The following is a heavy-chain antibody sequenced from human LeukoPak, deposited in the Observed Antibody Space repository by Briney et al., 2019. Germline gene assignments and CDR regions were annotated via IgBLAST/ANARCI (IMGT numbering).Heavy chain of an antibody. Sequence: KSGGSLRLSCAASGFTFSSFSMNWVRQAPGKGLEWISYIASSSSSMYYADSVKGRFTISRDNAKNSLYLQMNSLTAEDTAVYYCARVIGSYGDSAYWGQGTLVTVSS. CDR1: GFTFSSFS. D-gene: IGHD4-17*01. J-gene: IGHJ4*02. CDR2: IASSSSSM. CDR3: ARVIGSYGDSAY. V-gene: IGHV3-48*04.